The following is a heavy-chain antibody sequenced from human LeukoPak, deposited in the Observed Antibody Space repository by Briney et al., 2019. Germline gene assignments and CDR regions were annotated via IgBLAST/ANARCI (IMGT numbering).Heavy chain of an antibody. D-gene: IGHD3-9*01. J-gene: IGHJ4*02. Sequence: ASVKVSCKASGYTFTGYYMHWVRQAPGQGLEWMGWINPNSGGTYSAQKFQGRVTMTRDMSITRAYLELTSLRFDDTATYYCARGGYNNVLVALPNWGQGTLITAS. CDR3: ARGGYNNVLVALPN. CDR2: INPNSGGT. V-gene: IGHV1-2*02. CDR1: GYTFTGYY.